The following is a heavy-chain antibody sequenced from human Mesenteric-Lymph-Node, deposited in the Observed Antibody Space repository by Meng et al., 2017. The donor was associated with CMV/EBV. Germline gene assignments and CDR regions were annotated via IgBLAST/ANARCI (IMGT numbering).Heavy chain of an antibody. Sequence: ESLKISCTVSGGSISSYYWSWIRQPPGKGLEWIGYIYYTGSTNYNPSLKSRVTISVDTSRNQFSLKLNSVTAADTAVYYCARGHRWGYSFRPSQSYYYYGMDVWGQGTTVTVSS. CDR2: IYYTGST. V-gene: IGHV4-59*01. D-gene: IGHD5-18*01. CDR3: ARGHRWGYSFRPSQSYYYYGMDV. CDR1: GGSISSYY. J-gene: IGHJ6*02.